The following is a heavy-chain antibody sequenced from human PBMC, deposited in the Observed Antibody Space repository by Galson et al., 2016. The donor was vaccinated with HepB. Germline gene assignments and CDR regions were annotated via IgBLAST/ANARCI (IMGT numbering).Heavy chain of an antibody. CDR3: ATEWRSTWFFDS. J-gene: IGHJ5*01. CDR1: GYKFTDFW. V-gene: IGHV5-51*01. Sequence: QSGAEVKKPGESLKISCKTSGYKFTDFWIGWVRQMPGKGLEWMGIIYPGDSEARYSASFQGQVTISADKSINTAYWQWTSLKATDSGRYYCATEWRSTWFFDSWGQGTLVTVSS. D-gene: IGHD6-13*01. CDR2: IYPGDSEA.